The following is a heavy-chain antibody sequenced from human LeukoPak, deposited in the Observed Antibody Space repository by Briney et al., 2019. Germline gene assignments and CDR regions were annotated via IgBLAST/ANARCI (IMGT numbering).Heavy chain of an antibody. CDR2: ICSSSSYI. V-gene: IGHV3-21*01. Sequence: GRSLRLSYAASGFTFSSYSMNWVRHAPGNWLEWVSSICSSSSYIYYADSVKGRFTISRDNAKNSLYLQMNSLRAEDTAVYYCARDHSSGWYYYMDVWGKGTTVTVSS. CDR1: GFTFSSYS. CDR3: ARDHSSGWYYYMDV. D-gene: IGHD6-19*01. J-gene: IGHJ6*03.